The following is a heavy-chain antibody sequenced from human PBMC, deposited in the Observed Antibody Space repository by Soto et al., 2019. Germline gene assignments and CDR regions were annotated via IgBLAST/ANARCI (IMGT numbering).Heavy chain of an antibody. CDR3: ARATESVVLLAATF. D-gene: IGHD2-15*01. CDR1: GFTFTNAL. J-gene: IGHJ3*01. V-gene: IGHV3-15*07. Sequence: GGSLRLSCASSGFTFTNALMNWVRQAPGKGLEWVGRIKSKTDGETTDYAAPVKGRFTISRDDSKNTLYLQMNNVQTEDTAVYYCARATESVVLLAATFWGQGTMVTVSS. CDR2: IKSKTDGETT.